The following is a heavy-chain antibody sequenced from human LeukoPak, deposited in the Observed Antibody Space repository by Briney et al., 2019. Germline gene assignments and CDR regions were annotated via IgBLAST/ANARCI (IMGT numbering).Heavy chain of an antibody. CDR1: GFTFSSYG. V-gene: IGHV3-30*02. Sequence: GGSLRLSCAASGFTFSSYGMHWVRQAPGKGLEWVAFIRYDGSNKYYADSVKGRFTISRDNSENTLYLQMNSLRAEDTAVYYCAKKPHSSGWYSVHGYFDYWGQGTLVTVSS. J-gene: IGHJ4*02. D-gene: IGHD6-19*01. CDR3: AKKPHSSGWYSVHGYFDY. CDR2: IRYDGSNK.